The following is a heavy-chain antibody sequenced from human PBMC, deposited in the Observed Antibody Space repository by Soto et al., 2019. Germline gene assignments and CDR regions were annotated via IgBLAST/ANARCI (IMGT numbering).Heavy chain of an antibody. CDR1: GGSFSGYY. V-gene: IGHV4-34*01. J-gene: IGHJ6*02. CDR2: INHSGST. Sequence: QVQLQQWGAGLLKPSETLSLTCAVYGGSFSGYYWSWIRQPPGKGLEWIGEINHSGSTNYNPSLKSRVTISVDTSKNQFSLKLSSVTAADTAVYYCASGSSYCGMDVWGQGTTVTVSS. CDR3: ASGSSYCGMDV.